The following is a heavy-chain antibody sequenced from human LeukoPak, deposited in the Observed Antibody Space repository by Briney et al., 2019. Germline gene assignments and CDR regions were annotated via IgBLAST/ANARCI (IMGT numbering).Heavy chain of an antibody. Sequence: ASVKVSCKASGYTFTGYYMHWVRQAPGQGLEWMGRINPNSGGTNYAQKFQGRVTMTRDTSISTAYMELSRPRSDDTAVYYCARVPQPPSSSWYPVDYWGQGTLVTVSS. CDR3: ARVPQPPSSSWYPVDY. CDR2: INPNSGGT. J-gene: IGHJ4*02. CDR1: GYTFTGYY. V-gene: IGHV1-2*06. D-gene: IGHD6-13*01.